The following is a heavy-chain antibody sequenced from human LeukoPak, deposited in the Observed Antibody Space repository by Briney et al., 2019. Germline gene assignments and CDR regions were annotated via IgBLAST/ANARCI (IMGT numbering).Heavy chain of an antibody. V-gene: IGHV3-23*01. Sequence: PGGSLRLSCAASGFTFSSYAMSWVRQAPGKGLVWVSAISGSGGSTYYADSVKGRFTISRDNSKNTLYLQMNSLRAEDTAVYYCAKGYDYYDSSGYFDYWGQGTLVTVSS. CDR3: AKGYDYYDSSGYFDY. CDR1: GFTFSSYA. J-gene: IGHJ4*02. D-gene: IGHD3-22*01. CDR2: ISGSGGST.